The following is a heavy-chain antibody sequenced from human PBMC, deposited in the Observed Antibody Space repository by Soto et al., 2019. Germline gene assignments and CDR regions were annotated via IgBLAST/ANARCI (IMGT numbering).Heavy chain of an antibody. Sequence: PGGSLRLSCAASGFTFSSYAMHWVRQAPGKGLEWVSAISSGGSNKYYAASVKGRFTISRDNSKNTLYLQMNSPRAEDTAVYYCAKERGLAYYDFWSGDAFDIWGQGAMVTVS. J-gene: IGHJ3*02. CDR3: AKERGLAYYDFWSGDAFDI. V-gene: IGHV3-30*18. CDR1: GFTFSSYA. CDR2: ISSGGSNK. D-gene: IGHD3-3*01.